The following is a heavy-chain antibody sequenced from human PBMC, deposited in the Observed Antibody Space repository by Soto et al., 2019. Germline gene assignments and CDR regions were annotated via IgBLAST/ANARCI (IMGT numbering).Heavy chain of an antibody. CDR2: IYHSGST. CDR1: GGSISSGGYS. J-gene: IGHJ5*02. V-gene: IGHV4-30-2*01. CDR3: ASVGGRRNWFDP. Sequence: PSETLSLTCAVSGGSISSGGYSWSWIRQPPGKGLEWIGYIYHSGSTYYNPSLKSRVTISVDRSKNQFSLKLSSVTAADTAVYYCASVGGRRNWFDPWGQGTLVTVSS. D-gene: IGHD2-15*01.